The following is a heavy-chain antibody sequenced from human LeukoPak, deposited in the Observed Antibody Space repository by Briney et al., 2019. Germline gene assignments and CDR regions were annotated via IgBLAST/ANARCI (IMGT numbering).Heavy chain of an antibody. CDR2: INHSGST. Sequence: SETLSLTCAVYGGSFSGYYWSWIRQPPGKGLEWIREINHSGSTNYNPSLKSRVTISVDTSKNQFSLKLSSVTAADTAVYYCARGLRYSYGLLDYWGQGALVTVSS. D-gene: IGHD5-18*01. J-gene: IGHJ4*02. CDR3: ARGLRYSYGLLDY. CDR1: GGSFSGYY. V-gene: IGHV4-34*01.